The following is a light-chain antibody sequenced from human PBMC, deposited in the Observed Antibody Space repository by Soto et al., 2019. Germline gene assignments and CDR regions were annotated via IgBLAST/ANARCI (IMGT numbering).Light chain of an antibody. CDR3: QQYNSWPPIT. CDR2: DAS. Sequence: EIVMTQSPGTLSLSPGERATLSCRASQSVRAYLAWYQQKPGQAPRLLIYDASNRATGIPDRFSGGGSGTEFTLTISSLQSEDFVVYYCQQYNSWPPITFGQGTRLEI. J-gene: IGKJ5*01. V-gene: IGKV3D-15*01. CDR1: QSVRAY.